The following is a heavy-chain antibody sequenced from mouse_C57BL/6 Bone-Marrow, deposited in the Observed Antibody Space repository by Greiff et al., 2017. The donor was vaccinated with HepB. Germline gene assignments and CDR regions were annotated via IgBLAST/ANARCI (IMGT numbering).Heavy chain of an antibody. CDR3: ARPAQVSCAY. J-gene: IGHJ3*01. D-gene: IGHD3-2*02. Sequence: VQLQQPGAELVKPGASVKLSCKASGYTFTSYWMHWVKQRPGQGLEWIGMIHPNSGSTNYNEKFKSKATLTVDKSSSTAYMQLSSLTAEDSAVYYCARPAQVSCAYWGQGTLVTVSA. V-gene: IGHV1-64*01. CDR2: IHPNSGST. CDR1: GYTFTSYW.